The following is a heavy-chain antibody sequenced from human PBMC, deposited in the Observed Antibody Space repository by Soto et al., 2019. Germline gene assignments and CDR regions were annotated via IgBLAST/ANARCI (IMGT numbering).Heavy chain of an antibody. Sequence: SETLSLTCAVSGGSISSGGYSWSWIRQPPGKGLEWIGYIYESGSTYYNPSLKSRVTISVDTSKNQFSLKLSSVTAADTAVYYCARHADSVAGYDYWGQGTLVTVSS. D-gene: IGHD6-19*01. CDR2: IYESGST. CDR3: ARHADSVAGYDY. V-gene: IGHV4-30-2*03. J-gene: IGHJ4*02. CDR1: GGSISSGGYS.